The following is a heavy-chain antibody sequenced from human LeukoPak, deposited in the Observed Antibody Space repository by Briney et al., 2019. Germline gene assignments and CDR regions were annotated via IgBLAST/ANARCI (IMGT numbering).Heavy chain of an antibody. CDR2: LYYGGST. CDR3: ARDRGYCSVGSCFYYYYGMDV. D-gene: IGHD2-15*01. Sequence: RSSETLSLMCTVSGGSISRFYWGWIRQPPGKGREWMGYLYYGGSTNYTPSLKSRVTISVDTSKNQFSLKLSSVTAADTAVYYCARDRGYCSVGSCFYYYYGMDVWGQGTTVTVSS. J-gene: IGHJ6*02. CDR1: GGSISRFY. V-gene: IGHV4-59*01.